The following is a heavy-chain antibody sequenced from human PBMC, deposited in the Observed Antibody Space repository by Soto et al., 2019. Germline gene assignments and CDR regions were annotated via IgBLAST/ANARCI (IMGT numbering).Heavy chain of an antibody. CDR3: ARDRCTNGVCYTRSFDY. V-gene: IGHV1-3*01. Sequence: ASVKVSCKASGYTLTSYVIHWVRQAPGQRLEWMGWINAGNGNTKYSQKFQGRVTITRDTSASTAYMELSSLISEDTAMYYCARDRCTNGVCYTRSFDYWGQGTLVTVS. D-gene: IGHD2-8*01. CDR2: INAGNGNT. J-gene: IGHJ4*02. CDR1: GYTLTSYV.